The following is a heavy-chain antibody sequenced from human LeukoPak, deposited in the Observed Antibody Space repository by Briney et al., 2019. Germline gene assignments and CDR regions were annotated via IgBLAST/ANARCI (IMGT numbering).Heavy chain of an antibody. Sequence: GGSLRLSCAASGFTFSSYWMSWVRQAPGKGLEWVANIKQDGSEKYYVDSVKGRFTISRDNAKNSLYLQMNSLRAEDTAVFYCARVPTGRSQGPYYFDYWGQGTLVTVSS. CDR1: GFTFSSYW. CDR2: IKQDGSEK. CDR3: ARVPTGRSQGPYYFDY. D-gene: IGHD3-10*01. V-gene: IGHV3-7*01. J-gene: IGHJ4*02.